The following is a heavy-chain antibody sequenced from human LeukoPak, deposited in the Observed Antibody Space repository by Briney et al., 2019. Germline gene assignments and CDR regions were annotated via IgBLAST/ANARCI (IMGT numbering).Heavy chain of an antibody. CDR1: GFTVSSNF. Sequence: GGSLRLSCTVAGFTVSSNFMSWVRQAPEKGLEWVSVIYSGGNTYYADSASGRFTISRDNSKNTVYLQMNSLRADVTAVYYCARNHILGYWHFDLWGRGTLVTVSS. CDR3: ARNHILGYWHFDL. D-gene: IGHD1-26*01. V-gene: IGHV3-53*01. CDR2: IYSGGNT. J-gene: IGHJ2*01.